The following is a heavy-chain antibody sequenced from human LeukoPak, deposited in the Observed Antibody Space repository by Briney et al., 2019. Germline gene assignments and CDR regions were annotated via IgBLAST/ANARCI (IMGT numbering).Heavy chain of an antibody. D-gene: IGHD3-10*01. Sequence: GASVKVSCKASGYTFTSYGISWVRQAPGQGLEWMGWISAYNGNTNYAQKFQGWVTMTRDTSISTAYMELSRLRSDDTAVYYCARESYGSGSYDYWGQGTLVTVSS. V-gene: IGHV1-18*01. CDR3: ARESYGSGSYDY. J-gene: IGHJ4*02. CDR2: ISAYNGNT. CDR1: GYTFTSYG.